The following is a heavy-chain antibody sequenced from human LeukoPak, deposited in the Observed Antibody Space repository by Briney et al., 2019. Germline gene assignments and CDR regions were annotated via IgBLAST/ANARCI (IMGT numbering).Heavy chain of an antibody. J-gene: IGHJ4*02. CDR1: GGSISSYY. V-gene: IGHV4-59*08. CDR2: IYYGGST. D-gene: IGHD3-10*01. Sequence: PSETLSLTCSVSGGSISSYYWSWIRQPPGKGLEWIGHIYYGGSTNYNPSLKSRVTISVDTSKNQFFLELSSVTAADTAMYYCARHSPAGSGSDRRPFDYWGQGTLVTVSS. CDR3: ARHSPAGSGSDRRPFDY.